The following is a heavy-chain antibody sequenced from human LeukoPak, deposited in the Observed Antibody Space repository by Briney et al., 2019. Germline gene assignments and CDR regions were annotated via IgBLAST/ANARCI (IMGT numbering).Heavy chain of an antibody. J-gene: IGHJ1*01. CDR1: GFTFSSYG. CDR2: ISYDGSDK. D-gene: IGHD2-21*02. V-gene: IGHV3-30*18. CDR3: AKGVVVTATYLQH. Sequence: PGRSLRLSCAASGFTFSSYGMHWVRQAPGKGLEWVAVISYDGSDKYYADSVKGRFTISRDNSKNTLYLQMNSLRAEDTAVYYCAKGVVVTATYLQHWGQGTLVTVSS.